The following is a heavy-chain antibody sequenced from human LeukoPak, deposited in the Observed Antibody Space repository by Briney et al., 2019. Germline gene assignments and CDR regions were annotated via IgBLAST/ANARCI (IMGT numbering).Heavy chain of an antibody. D-gene: IGHD4-17*01. V-gene: IGHV4-31*11. CDR1: GGSIYSGAYY. CDR3: ARGGHDYGDYGY. Sequence: PSQTLSLTCAVSGGSIYSGAYYWSWLRQLPGKGLEWIGYIYDSGSTFYNPSLKSRVSISIDTSKNQFSLSLRSVTAADTAVYYCARGGHDYGDYGYWGQGRLVTVSS. CDR2: IYDSGST. J-gene: IGHJ4*02.